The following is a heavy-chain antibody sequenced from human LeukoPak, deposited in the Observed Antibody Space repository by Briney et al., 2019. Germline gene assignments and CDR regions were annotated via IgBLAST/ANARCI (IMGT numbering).Heavy chain of an antibody. J-gene: IGHJ5*02. CDR2: INPSGGST. Sequence: GASVKVSGKASGYTFTSYYMHWVRQAPGQGLEWMGIINPSGGSTSYAQKFQGRVTMTRDTSTSTVYMELSSLRSEDTAVYYCATVHGVAVARGWFDPWGQGTLVTVSS. D-gene: IGHD6-19*01. V-gene: IGHV1-46*01. CDR1: GYTFTSYY. CDR3: ATVHGVAVARGWFDP.